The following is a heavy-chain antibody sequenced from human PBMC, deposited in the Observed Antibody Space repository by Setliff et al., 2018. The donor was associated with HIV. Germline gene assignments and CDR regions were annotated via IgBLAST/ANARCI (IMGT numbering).Heavy chain of an antibody. CDR1: GFTFSSYW. V-gene: IGHV3-48*04. CDR3: TRPQYIYDNSDSDN. J-gene: IGHJ4*02. D-gene: IGHD3-22*01. CDR2: ISSSSSPI. Sequence: GGSLRLSCAASGFTFSSYWMSWVRQAPGKGLEWISFISSSSSPIYYADSVKGRFTISRDNAKNSLYLQMNSLKTEDTAIYYCTRPQYIYDNSDSDNWGQGALVTVSS.